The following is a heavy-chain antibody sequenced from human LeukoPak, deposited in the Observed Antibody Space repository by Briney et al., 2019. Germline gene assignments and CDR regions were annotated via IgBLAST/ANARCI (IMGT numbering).Heavy chain of an antibody. CDR3: AKGRYYGSGKWGYFEY. V-gene: IGHV3-23*01. J-gene: IGHJ4*02. CDR2: ISGSGGST. Sequence: GGSLRLSCAASGFTFSSYGMSWVRQAPGKGLEWVSGISGSGGSTYYADSVKGRLTISRDNSKNTLYLQMNSLRAEDTAVYYCAKGRYYGSGKWGYFEYWGQGTLVTVSS. D-gene: IGHD3-10*01. CDR1: GFTFSSYG.